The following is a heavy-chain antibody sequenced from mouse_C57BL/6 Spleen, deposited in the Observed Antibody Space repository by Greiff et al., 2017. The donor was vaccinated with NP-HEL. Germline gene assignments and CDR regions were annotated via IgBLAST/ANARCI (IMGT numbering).Heavy chain of an antibody. D-gene: IGHD2-2*01. CDR1: GFNFKNTY. J-gene: IGHJ2*01. Sequence: VQLQQSVAELVRPGASVKLSCTASGFNFKNTYMHWVKQRPEQGLEWIGRIDPANGNTKYAPKFQGKATITADTSSNTAYLQLSSLTSEDTAVYYCARGDGDDPFDYWGQGTTLTVSS. CDR2: IDPANGNT. V-gene: IGHV14-3*01. CDR3: ARGDGDDPFDY.